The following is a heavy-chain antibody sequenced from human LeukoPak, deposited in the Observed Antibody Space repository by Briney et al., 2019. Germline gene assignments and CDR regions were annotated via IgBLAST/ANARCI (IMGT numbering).Heavy chain of an antibody. Sequence: GGSLRLSCVASGFPFSSYWMTWVRQAPGKGLEWVANIKQDGSKKSYVDSVKGRFTISRDNAKNSLYLQMNSLRAEDTAVYYCAKVGSPPYGMDVWGQGTTVTVSS. CDR2: IKQDGSKK. CDR1: GFPFSSYW. V-gene: IGHV3-7*03. J-gene: IGHJ6*02. CDR3: AKVGSPPYGMDV. D-gene: IGHD2-15*01.